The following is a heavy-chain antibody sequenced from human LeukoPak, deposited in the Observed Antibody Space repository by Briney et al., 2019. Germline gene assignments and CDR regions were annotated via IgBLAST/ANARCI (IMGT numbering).Heavy chain of an antibody. CDR2: IYYSGST. J-gene: IGHJ3*02. D-gene: IGHD3-3*01. Sequence: SETLSLTCTVSGGSISSYYWSWIRQPPGKGLEWIGYIYYSGSTNYNPSLKSRVTISVDTSKNQFSPKLSSVTAADTAVYYCARESDFWSGYYYDAFDIWGQGTMVTVSS. CDR1: GGSISSYY. CDR3: ARESDFWSGYYYDAFDI. V-gene: IGHV4-59*01.